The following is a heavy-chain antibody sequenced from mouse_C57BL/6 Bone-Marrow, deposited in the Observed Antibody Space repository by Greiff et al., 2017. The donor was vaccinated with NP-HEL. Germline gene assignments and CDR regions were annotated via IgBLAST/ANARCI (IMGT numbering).Heavy chain of an antibody. V-gene: IGHV5-4*01. D-gene: IGHD1-3*01. CDR1: GFTFSSYA. J-gene: IGHJ3*01. Sequence: DVMLVESGGGLVKPGGSLKLSCAASGFTFSSYAMSWVRQTPEKRLEWVSTISDGGSYTYYPDNVKGRFTISRDNAKNNLYLQMSHLKSEDTAMYYCARDNSSFAYWGQGTLVTVSA. CDR3: ARDNSSFAY. CDR2: ISDGGSYT.